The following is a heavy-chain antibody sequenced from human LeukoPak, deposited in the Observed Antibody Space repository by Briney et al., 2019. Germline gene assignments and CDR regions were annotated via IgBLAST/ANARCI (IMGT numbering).Heavy chain of an antibody. V-gene: IGHV3-23*01. D-gene: IGHD3-10*01. CDR1: GFTFSSYA. CDR2: ISGSGGST. CDR3: VKVGEYLYYFDY. J-gene: IGHJ4*02. Sequence: GGSLRLSCAASGFTFSSYAMSWVRQAPGKGLEWVSAISGSGGSTYYADSVKGRFTISRDNSKNTLYLQMNSLRAEDTAVYYCVKVGEYLYYFDYWGQGTLVTVSS.